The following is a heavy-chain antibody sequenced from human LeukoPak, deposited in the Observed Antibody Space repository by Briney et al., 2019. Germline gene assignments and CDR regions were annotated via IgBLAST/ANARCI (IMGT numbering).Heavy chain of an antibody. V-gene: IGHV3-9*01. CDR2: ISWNSGNI. D-gene: IGHD2/OR15-2a*01. J-gene: IGHJ6*03. CDR3: AKDAYGGATFFYYMDV. CDR1: GFTFDDYG. Sequence: GRSLRLSCAGSGFTFDDYGMHWVRQTPGKGLEWVSGISWNSGNIAYADFVGGRFTISRDNAKNSLSLQMNSLSDEDTAVYYCAKDAYGGATFFYYMDVWGKGTTVTVSS.